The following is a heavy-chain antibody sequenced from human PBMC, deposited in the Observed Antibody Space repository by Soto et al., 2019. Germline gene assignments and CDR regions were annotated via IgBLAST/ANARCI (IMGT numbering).Heavy chain of an antibody. CDR2: IYSGGYT. CDR3: AKTTENRGGMDV. J-gene: IGHJ6*02. CDR1: GFTVSNNY. D-gene: IGHD1-1*01. V-gene: IGHV3-53*01. Sequence: VGSLRLSCAVSGFTVSNNYMSWVRQAPGKGLEGVSVIYSGGYTAYGDSVKGRFTISRDNSKNTLYLQMNSLRDEDTALYYCAKTTENRGGMDVWGQGTTVTVSS.